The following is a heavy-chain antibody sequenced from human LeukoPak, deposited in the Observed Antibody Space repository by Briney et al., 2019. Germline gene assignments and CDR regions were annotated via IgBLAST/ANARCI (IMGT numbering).Heavy chain of an antibody. CDR1: GGSISSSSYY. CDR2: IYYSGST. Sequence: SETLSLTCSVSGGSISSSSYYWGWIRQPPGKGLEWIGSIYYSGSTYYNPSLKSRVTISVDTSKNQFSLKLSSVTAADTAVYYCARIPPSPFDYWGQGTLVTVSS. CDR3: ARIPPSPFDY. J-gene: IGHJ4*02. V-gene: IGHV4-39*07. D-gene: IGHD2-2*01.